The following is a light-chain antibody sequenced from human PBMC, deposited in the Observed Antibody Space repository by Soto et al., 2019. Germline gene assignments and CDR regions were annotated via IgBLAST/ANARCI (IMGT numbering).Light chain of an antibody. J-gene: IGKJ2*02. CDR1: QSISSSY. V-gene: IGKV3-20*01. Sequence: EIVLTQSPGTLSLSPGERATLSCRASQSISSSYLAWYQQKPGQAPRLLIYGASSRATGIPDRFSGSGSGTDLTLTINRLEPEDFAVYFCQQYGSSPWTFGQGTKVAIK. CDR3: QQYGSSPWT. CDR2: GAS.